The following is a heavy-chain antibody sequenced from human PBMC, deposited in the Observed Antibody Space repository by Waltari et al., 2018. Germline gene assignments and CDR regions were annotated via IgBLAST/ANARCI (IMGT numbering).Heavy chain of an antibody. CDR1: TFIFSKYV. CDR3: TRSGERLAYYFDY. V-gene: IGHV3-30*10. CDR2: ISFDGKNE. J-gene: IGHJ4*02. D-gene: IGHD3-10*01. Sequence: QLQLVESGGGVVQPGKSLRLSCTASTFIFSKYVMHWVCQAPGKGLEWVAVISFDGKNEYYTDSVKGRFTISRDNSNNTLYLQMNSLRTEDTALYYCTRSGERLAYYFDYWGQGVLVTVSS.